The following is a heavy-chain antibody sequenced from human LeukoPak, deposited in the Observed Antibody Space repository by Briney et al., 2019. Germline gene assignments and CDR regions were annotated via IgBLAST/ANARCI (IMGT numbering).Heavy chain of an antibody. CDR1: GGSISSSTYY. J-gene: IGHJ5*01. D-gene: IGHD5/OR15-5a*01. CDR2: FYYSGNT. Sequence: SETLSLTCTVSGGSISSSTYYWGWIRQPPGKGLEWIGSFYYSGNTYYNPSLRSRVTISVDTSKNQFSLNLSSVTAADTAVYYCARHGLPSYLRGWFDSWGQGTLVTVSS. CDR3: ARHGLPSYLRGWFDS. V-gene: IGHV4-39*01.